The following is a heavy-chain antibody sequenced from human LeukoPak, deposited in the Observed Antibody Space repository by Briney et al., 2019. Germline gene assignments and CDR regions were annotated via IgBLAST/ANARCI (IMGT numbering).Heavy chain of an antibody. Sequence: GGSLRLSCAVSGFTFSDFPMRWVRQAPGKGLEWVAVISYDGYNDYYAKSVKGRFSISRDNSKNTLYLQMNNLRLEDTAVFYCARDRGWQRSDDVQGYYFDHWGQGALVAVSS. D-gene: IGHD5-12*01. CDR1: GFTFSDFP. V-gene: IGHV3-30*04. CDR2: ISYDGYND. CDR3: ARDRGWQRSDDVQGYYFDH. J-gene: IGHJ4*02.